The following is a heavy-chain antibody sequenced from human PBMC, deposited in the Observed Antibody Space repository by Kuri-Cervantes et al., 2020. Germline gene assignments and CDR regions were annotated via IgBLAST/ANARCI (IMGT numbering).Heavy chain of an antibody. CDR2: IHHSGST. V-gene: IGHV4-38-2*02. CDR1: GGSISSDY. D-gene: IGHD6-19*01. J-gene: IGHJ4*02. Sequence: SETLSLTCTVSGGSISSDYWGRIRQPPGKGLEWIGSIHHSGSTYYSPSLKSRVTISVDTSKNQFSLRLPSATAADTAVYYCARRHNSCWIDYWGQGTLVTVSS. CDR3: ARRHNSCWIDY.